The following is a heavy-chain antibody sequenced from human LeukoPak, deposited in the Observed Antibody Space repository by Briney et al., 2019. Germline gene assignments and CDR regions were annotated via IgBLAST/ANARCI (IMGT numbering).Heavy chain of an antibody. J-gene: IGHJ4*02. V-gene: IGHV3-11*04. CDR2: ISTSGSST. Sequence: GGSLRLSCAASGFTFSDNYMTWRRQGQGQGMEWVSYISTSGSSTYYADSVEGRFTISRDNAKNSLYLQMNSLRPEDTALYYCARDSGGGYFDFWGQGTLVTVSS. D-gene: IGHD6-25*01. CDR3: ARDSGGGYFDF. CDR1: GFTFSDNY.